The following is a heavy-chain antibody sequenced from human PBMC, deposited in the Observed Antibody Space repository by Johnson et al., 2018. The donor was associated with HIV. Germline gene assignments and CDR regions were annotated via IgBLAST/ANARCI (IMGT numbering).Heavy chain of an antibody. V-gene: IGHV3-30-3*01. J-gene: IGHJ3*02. Sequence: QVQLVESGGGVVQPGRSLRLSCAASGFTFSSYAMHWVRQAPGKGLEWVAVISYDGSNKYYADYVKGRVTISRDNAKNSLYLQMNSLRAEDTALYYCAKDLSSSSWDAFDIWGQGTMVTVSS. CDR3: AKDLSSSSWDAFDI. CDR2: ISYDGSNK. D-gene: IGHD6-13*01. CDR1: GFTFSSYA.